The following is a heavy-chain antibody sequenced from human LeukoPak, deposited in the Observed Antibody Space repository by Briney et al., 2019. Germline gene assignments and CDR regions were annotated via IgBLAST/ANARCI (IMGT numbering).Heavy chain of an antibody. D-gene: IGHD6-13*01. CDR3: ARDVYSRDDY. CDR2: IKQDGSAK. CDR1: GFSFSTYW. J-gene: IGHJ4*02. V-gene: IGHV3-7*05. Sequence: GGSLRLSCAASGFSFSTYWMTWGRQAPGRGLEGVANIKQDGSAKYYVDSVKGRFTTSSDNAKSSLYLQMNSLRAEDTAVYYCARDVYSRDDYWGQGTLVSVSS.